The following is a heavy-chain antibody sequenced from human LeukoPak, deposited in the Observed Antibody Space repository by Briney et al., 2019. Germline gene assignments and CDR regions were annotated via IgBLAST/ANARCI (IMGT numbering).Heavy chain of an antibody. CDR2: IYYSGST. CDR3: ARNRKVGATLDAFDI. CDR1: GGSISSSSYY. V-gene: IGHV4-39*07. Sequence: SETLSLTCIVSGGSISSSSYYWGWIRQPPGKGLEWIGTIYYSGSTSYYPSLKSRVTISVDTSKNQFSLKLNSVTAADTAVYYCARNRKVGATLDAFDIWGQGTMATVSS. J-gene: IGHJ3*02. D-gene: IGHD1-26*01.